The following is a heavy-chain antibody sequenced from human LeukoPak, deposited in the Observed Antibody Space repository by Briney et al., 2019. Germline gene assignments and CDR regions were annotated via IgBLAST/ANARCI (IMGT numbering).Heavy chain of an antibody. CDR2: ISSSVSTI. D-gene: IGHD3-3*01. Sequence: GGSLRLSCAASGFTFSDSYMSCIRHTPREGLEWVSYISSSVSTIYYADSVKGRFTISRDNAKNSLYLQMNSLRAEDTAVYYCARDSNYDFWSGPQYGKPHNWFDPWSQGTLVTVSS. CDR3: ARDSNYDFWSGPQYGKPHNWFDP. J-gene: IGHJ5*02. CDR1: GFTFSDSY. V-gene: IGHV3-11*04.